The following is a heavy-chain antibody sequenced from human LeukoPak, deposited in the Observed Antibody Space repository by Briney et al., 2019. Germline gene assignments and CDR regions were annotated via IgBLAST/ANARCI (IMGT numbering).Heavy chain of an antibody. V-gene: IGHV4-39*07. CDR1: GGSISSSSYY. D-gene: IGHD3-16*02. CDR3: ARVGPYDYVWGSYRHEGGFDY. Sequence: PSETLSLTCTVSGGSISSSSYYWGWIRQPPGKGLEWIGSINYSGNTYYNPSLKSRVTISVDTSKNQFSLKLSSVTAADTAVYYCARVGPYDYVWGSYRHEGGFDYWGQGTLVTVSS. CDR2: INYSGNT. J-gene: IGHJ4*02.